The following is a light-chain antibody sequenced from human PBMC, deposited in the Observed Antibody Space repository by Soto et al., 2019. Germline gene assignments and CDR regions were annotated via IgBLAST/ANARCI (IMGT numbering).Light chain of an antibody. CDR3: QQYSNWPPKYT. CDR2: RAS. CDR1: QSVNDY. J-gene: IGKJ2*01. Sequence: EIVMTQSPATLSVSPGGRATLSCRASQSVNDYLAWYQQRPGQPPRLLIYRASTRATGIPARFSGSGSRTEFSLTISSPQSEDFAVYYCQQYSNWPPKYTFGQGTKLEI. V-gene: IGKV3-15*01.